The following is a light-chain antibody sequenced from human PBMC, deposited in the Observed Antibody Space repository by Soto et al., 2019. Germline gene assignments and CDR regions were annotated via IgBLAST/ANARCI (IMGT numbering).Light chain of an antibody. J-gene: IGKJ1*01. CDR2: GAS. CDR1: QSVSSSY. V-gene: IGKV3-20*01. Sequence: EIVLTQSPGTLSFSPVEIATLSCMASQSVSSSYLAWYQQKPGQAPRLLIYGASSRATGIPDRFSGSGSGTDFTLTISRLEPEDFAVYYCQKYGSSPRTCGQGAKVDIK. CDR3: QKYGSSPRT.